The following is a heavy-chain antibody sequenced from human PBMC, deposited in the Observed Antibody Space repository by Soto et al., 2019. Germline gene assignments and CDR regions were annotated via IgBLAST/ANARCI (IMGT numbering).Heavy chain of an antibody. CDR1: GFTFRNAW. Sequence: EVQLVESGGGWVKPGGSLRLSCAASGFTFRNAWMSWVRQAPGRGLEWVGRIKSKADGGTTDYAAPVQGRFSISRDDSKNTLYLQMNSLKTEDTAVYYCLLNYYDTSGSYPYYFDYWGQGTLVTVSS. CDR3: LLNYYDTSGSYPYYFDY. V-gene: IGHV3-15*01. J-gene: IGHJ4*02. D-gene: IGHD3-22*01. CDR2: IKSKADGGTT.